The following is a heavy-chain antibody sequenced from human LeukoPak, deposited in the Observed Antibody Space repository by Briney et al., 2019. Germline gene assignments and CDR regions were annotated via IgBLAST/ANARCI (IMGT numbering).Heavy chain of an antibody. CDR2: IYSSGST. CDR1: GGSISSGSYY. Sequence: SETLPLTCTVSGGSISSGSYYWSWIRQPAGKGLEWIGRIYSSGSTNYNPSLKSRVTISLDTSKNQFSLKLSSVTAADTALYYCAKHYMGSSYNHGLDCWGQGTLVTVSS. J-gene: IGHJ4*02. D-gene: IGHD3-10*01. CDR3: AKHYMGSSYNHGLDC. V-gene: IGHV4-61*02.